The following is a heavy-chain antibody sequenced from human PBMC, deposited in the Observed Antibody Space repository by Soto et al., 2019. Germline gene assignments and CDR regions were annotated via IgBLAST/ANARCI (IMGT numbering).Heavy chain of an antibody. CDR3: ARDLGKQQLLNWFDP. Sequence: ASVKVSCKASGYTFTSYGISWVRQAPGQGLEWMGWISAYNGNTNYAQKLQGRVTMTTDTSTSTAYMELRSLRSDDTAVYYCARDLGKQQLLNWFDPWGQGTLVTVSS. J-gene: IGHJ5*02. CDR1: GYTFTSYG. CDR2: ISAYNGNT. D-gene: IGHD6-13*01. V-gene: IGHV1-18*01.